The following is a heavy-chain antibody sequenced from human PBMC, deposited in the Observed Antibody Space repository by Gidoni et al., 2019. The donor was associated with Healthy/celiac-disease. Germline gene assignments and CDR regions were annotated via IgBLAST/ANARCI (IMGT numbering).Heavy chain of an antibody. V-gene: IGHV3-30-3*01. Sequence: QVQLVASGGGVVQPWRSLSLSCAASGFTFSSYAMHWVRQAPGKGLEWVAVISYDGSNKYYADSVKGRFTISRDNSKNTLYLQMNSLRAEDTAVYYCARVERDWGQGTLVTVSS. J-gene: IGHJ4*02. D-gene: IGHD6-25*01. CDR1: GFTFSSYA. CDR2: ISYDGSNK. CDR3: ARVERD.